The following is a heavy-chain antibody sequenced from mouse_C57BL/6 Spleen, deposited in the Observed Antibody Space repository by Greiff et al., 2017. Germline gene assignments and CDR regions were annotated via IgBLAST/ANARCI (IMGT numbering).Heavy chain of an antibody. J-gene: IGHJ1*03. CDR3: ARGHYGSSYWYFDV. D-gene: IGHD1-1*01. CDR2: ISSGGSYT. V-gene: IGHV5-6*01. CDR1: GFTFSSYG. Sequence: EVQGVESGGDLVKPGGSLKLSCAASGFTFSSYGMSWVRQTPDKRLEWVATISSGGSYTYYPDSVKGRFTISRDNAKNTLYLQMSSLKSEDTAMYYCARGHYGSSYWYFDVWGTGTTVTVSS.